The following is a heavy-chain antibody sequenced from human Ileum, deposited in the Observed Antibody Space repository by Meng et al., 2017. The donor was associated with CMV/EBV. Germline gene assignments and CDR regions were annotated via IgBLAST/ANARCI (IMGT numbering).Heavy chain of an antibody. CDR3: ARGRQGGHFDY. Sequence: LSWADYGFTVSSHYMSWVRQARGKGLEWVSVIYSGGSTYCADSVKGRFTISRDNSKNTLYLQMNSLRAEDTAVYYCARGRQGGHFDYWGQGTLVTVSS. D-gene: IGHD3-10*01. CDR1: GFTVSSHY. V-gene: IGHV3-53*01. CDR2: IYSGGST. J-gene: IGHJ4*02.